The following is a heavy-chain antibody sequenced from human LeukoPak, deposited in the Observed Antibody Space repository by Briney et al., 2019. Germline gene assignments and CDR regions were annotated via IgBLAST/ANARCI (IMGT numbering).Heavy chain of an antibody. D-gene: IGHD2-15*01. CDR1: GFTFDDYA. CDR3: ARNGWPLDY. J-gene: IGHJ4*02. Sequence: GRSLRLSCAASGFTFDDYAMHWVRQAPGKGLEWVSGISWNSGSIGYADSVKGRYTISRDNAKNTLYLQMNSLRAEDSAVYYCARNGWPLDYWGQGTLVTVSS. V-gene: IGHV3-9*01. CDR2: ISWNSGSI.